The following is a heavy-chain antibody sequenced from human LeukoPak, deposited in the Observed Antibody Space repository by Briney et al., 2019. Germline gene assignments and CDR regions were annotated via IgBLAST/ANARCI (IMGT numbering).Heavy chain of an antibody. J-gene: IGHJ4*01. Sequence: GGSLRLSCAASGFTFSDYYIDWVRQAPGKGLEWVGRSRNKAQSYTTEYVASVKGRFTMSRDDSENTLYLQMNSLKTEDTAVYYCARGFCASGSCYSGDYWGQEPWLPSPQ. D-gene: IGHD2-15*01. V-gene: IGHV3-72*01. CDR2: SRNKAQSYTT. CDR1: GFTFSDYY. CDR3: ARGFCASGSCYSGDY.